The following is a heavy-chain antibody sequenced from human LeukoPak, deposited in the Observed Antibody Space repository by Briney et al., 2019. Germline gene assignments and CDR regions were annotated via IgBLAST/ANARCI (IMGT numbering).Heavy chain of an antibody. CDR3: ARIRITIFGVDPPATHFDY. CDR1: GGSISSSSYY. D-gene: IGHD3-3*01. V-gene: IGHV4-39*01. CDR2: IYYSGST. Sequence: PSETLSLTCTVSGGSISSSSYYWGWIRQPPGKGLEWIGGIYYSGSTYYNPSLKSRVTISVDTSKNQFSLKLSSVTAADTAVYYCARIRITIFGVDPPATHFDYWGQGTLVTVSS. J-gene: IGHJ4*02.